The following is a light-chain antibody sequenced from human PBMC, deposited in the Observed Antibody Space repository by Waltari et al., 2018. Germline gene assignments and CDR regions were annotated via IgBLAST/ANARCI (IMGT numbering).Light chain of an antibody. Sequence: EIVMTQSPATLSVSPGERATLSCRASQSLTTNLAWYQQKPGQAPRLVIFGASTRATGIPARFSGSGSGTEFTLTISSLQSEDFGVYYCQQYDTWPPRWTFGQGTRVEIK. CDR2: GAS. CDR3: QQYDTWPPRWT. CDR1: QSLTTN. J-gene: IGKJ1*01. V-gene: IGKV3D-15*01.